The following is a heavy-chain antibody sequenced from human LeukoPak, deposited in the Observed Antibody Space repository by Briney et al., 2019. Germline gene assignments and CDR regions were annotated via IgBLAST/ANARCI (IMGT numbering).Heavy chain of an antibody. CDR2: IYYSGST. J-gene: IGHJ4*02. CDR3: ARTEDTAMVDY. CDR1: GGSISSSSYY. V-gene: IGHV4-61*05. Sequence: SETLSLTCTVSGGSISSSSYYWGWIRQPPGKGLEWIGYIYYSGSTNYNPSLKSRVTISVDTSKNQFSLKLSSVTAADTAVYYCARTEDTAMVDYWGQGTLVTVSS. D-gene: IGHD5-18*01.